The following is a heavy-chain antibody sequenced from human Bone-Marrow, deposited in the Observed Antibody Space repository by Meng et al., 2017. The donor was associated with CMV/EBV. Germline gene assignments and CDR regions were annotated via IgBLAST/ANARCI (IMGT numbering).Heavy chain of an antibody. J-gene: IGHJ4*02. CDR3: AKEGLRQLALDY. V-gene: IGHV3-23*03. CDR2: IYSGGSST. D-gene: IGHD6-6*01. Sequence: GESLKISCAASGFTFSSYAMSWVRQAPGKGLEWVSVIYSGGSSTYYADSVKGRFTISRDNSKNTLYLQMNNLRAEDTAVYYCAKEGLRQLALDYWGQGTLVTVSS. CDR1: GFTFSSYA.